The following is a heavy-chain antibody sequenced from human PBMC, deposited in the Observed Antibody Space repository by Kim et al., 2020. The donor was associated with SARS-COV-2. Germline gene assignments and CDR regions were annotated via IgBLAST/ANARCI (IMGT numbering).Heavy chain of an antibody. Sequence: SETLSLTCTVSGGSISSSSYYWGWIRQPPGKGLEWIGSIYYSGSTYYNPSLKSRVTISVDTSKNQFSLKLSSVTAADTAVYYCARDLLRSNPKTPFDYWGQGTLVTVSS. V-gene: IGHV4-39*07. J-gene: IGHJ4*02. CDR1: GGSISSSSYY. CDR2: IYYSGST. D-gene: IGHD1-26*01. CDR3: ARDLLRSNPKTPFDY.